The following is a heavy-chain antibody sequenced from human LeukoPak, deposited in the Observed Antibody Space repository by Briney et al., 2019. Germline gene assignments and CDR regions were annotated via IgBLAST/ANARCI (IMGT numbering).Heavy chain of an antibody. CDR1: GGSISSGDYY. D-gene: IGHD3-16*02. J-gene: IGHJ6*02. V-gene: IGHV4-31*03. CDR3: AREAFWRVIPTSTLGMDV. Sequence: PSETLSLTCTVSGGSISSGDYYWTWIRQHPEKGLEWIGYISYSGSTYYNPSLKSRVTISVDTSKNRFFLSLSSVTAADTAVYFCAREAFWRVIPTSTLGMDVWGQGTTVTVSS. CDR2: ISYSGST.